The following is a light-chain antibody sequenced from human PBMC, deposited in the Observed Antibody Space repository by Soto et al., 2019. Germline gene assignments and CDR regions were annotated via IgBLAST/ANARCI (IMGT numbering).Light chain of an antibody. V-gene: IGKV3-20*01. Sequence: EIVLTQSPGTLSLSPGGRATLSCRASQSVARSSLTWYQQKPGQAPRVLFYGASNRATGIPDRFSGSGSGTDFTLTISRLEPEDFAVYYCQQYGSSPRTFGQGTKVEIK. CDR3: QQYGSSPRT. J-gene: IGKJ1*01. CDR2: GAS. CDR1: QSVARSS.